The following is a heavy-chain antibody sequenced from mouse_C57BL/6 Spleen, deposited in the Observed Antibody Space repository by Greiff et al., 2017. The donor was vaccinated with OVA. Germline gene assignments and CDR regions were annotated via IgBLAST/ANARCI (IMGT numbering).Heavy chain of an antibody. Sequence: EVQRVESGPGLVKPSQSLSLTCSVTGYSITSGYYWNWIRQFPGNKLEWMGYISYDGSNNYNPSLKNRISITRYTSKNQFFLKLNSVTTEDTATYYCARGDGYWYFDVWGTGTTVTVSS. CDR3: ARGDGYWYFDV. CDR1: GYSITSGYY. J-gene: IGHJ1*03. V-gene: IGHV3-6*01. D-gene: IGHD2-3*01. CDR2: ISYDGSN.